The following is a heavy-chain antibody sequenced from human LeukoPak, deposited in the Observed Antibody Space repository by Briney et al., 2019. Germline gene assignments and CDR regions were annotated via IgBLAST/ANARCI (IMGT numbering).Heavy chain of an antibody. V-gene: IGHV3-7*04. CDR1: GFIFSTYW. Sequence: GGSLRLSCAASGFIFSTYWMSWVRRAPGKRLEWLANIKQDGSEKYYVDSVKGRFTISRDNAKNSLYLQMNGLRAEDTAVYYCARTDHSSRFYYFDYWGQGTLVTVSS. CDR2: IKQDGSEK. CDR3: ARTDHSSRFYYFDY. J-gene: IGHJ4*02. D-gene: IGHD6-13*01.